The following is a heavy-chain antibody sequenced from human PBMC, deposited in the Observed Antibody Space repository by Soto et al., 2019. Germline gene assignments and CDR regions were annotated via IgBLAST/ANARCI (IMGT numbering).Heavy chain of an antibody. CDR3: ARDRYNDSSGQDSYYYGMDV. CDR2: ITPSFGTA. Sequence: QVQLVQSGAEMKKPGSSVKVSCKASGGTFSSYAISWVRQAPGQGLEWMAGITPSFGTANYAQKFQGRVTITADESTSTAYMELSSLRSEDTAVYFCARDRYNDSSGQDSYYYGMDVWGQGTTATVSS. J-gene: IGHJ6*02. V-gene: IGHV1-69*12. CDR1: GGTFSSYA. D-gene: IGHD3-22*01.